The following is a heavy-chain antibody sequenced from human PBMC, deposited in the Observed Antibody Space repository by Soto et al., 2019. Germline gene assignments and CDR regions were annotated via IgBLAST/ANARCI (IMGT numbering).Heavy chain of an antibody. V-gene: IGHV1-18*01. D-gene: IGHD2-2*01. CDR2: ISAYNGNT. J-gene: IGHJ5*02. CDR1: GYTFTSYG. Sequence: ASVKVSCKASGYTFTSYGISWVRQAPGQGLEWMGWISAYNGNTNYAQKLQGRVTMTTDTSTSTAYMELRSLRSDDTAVYYCASFHCSSTSCYHNWFDPWGQGTLVTVSS. CDR3: ASFHCSSTSCYHNWFDP.